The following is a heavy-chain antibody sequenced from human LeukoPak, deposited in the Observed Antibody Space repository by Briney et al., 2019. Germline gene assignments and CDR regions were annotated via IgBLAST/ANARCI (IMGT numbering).Heavy chain of an antibody. D-gene: IGHD4-23*01. CDR1: GGSISSSSYY. CDR3: ARHQPLGYGGNSDAFDI. Sequence: PSETLSLTCTVSGGSISSSSYYWGWIRQPPGKGLEWIGSTYYSGSTYYNPSLKSRVTISVDTSKNQFSLKLSSVTAADTAVYYCARHQPLGYGGNSDAFDIWGQGTMVTVSS. V-gene: IGHV4-39*01. CDR2: TYYSGST. J-gene: IGHJ3*02.